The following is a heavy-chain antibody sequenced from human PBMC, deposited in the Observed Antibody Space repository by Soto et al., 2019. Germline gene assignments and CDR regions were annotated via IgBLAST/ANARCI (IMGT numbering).Heavy chain of an antibody. V-gene: IGHV3-23*01. D-gene: IGHD3-10*01. CDR3: AKSAMVRGGGWFDP. CDR1: GFTFSSYA. CDR2: ISGSGGNT. Sequence: EVQLLESGGGFVQPGGSLRLSCAASGFTFSSYAMSWVRQAPGKGLEWVSDISGSGGNTYYADSVKGRFTISRDNSKNTLYLQMNSLRAEDTAVYYCAKSAMVRGGGWFDPWGQGTLVTVSS. J-gene: IGHJ5*02.